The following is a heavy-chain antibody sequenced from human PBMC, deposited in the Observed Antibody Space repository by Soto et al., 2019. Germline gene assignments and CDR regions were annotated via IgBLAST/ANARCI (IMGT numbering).Heavy chain of an antibody. CDR2: ISYDGSNK. V-gene: IGHV3-30-3*01. J-gene: IGHJ4*02. D-gene: IGHD1-26*01. CDR1: GFTLSSYA. CDR3: ARDRGSFLRYYFDY. Sequence: GGSLRLSCAASGFTLSSYAMHWVRQAPGKGLEWVAVISYDGSNKYYADSVKGRFTISRDNSKNTLYLQMNSLRAEDTAVYYCARDRGSFLRYYFDYWGQGTLVTVSS.